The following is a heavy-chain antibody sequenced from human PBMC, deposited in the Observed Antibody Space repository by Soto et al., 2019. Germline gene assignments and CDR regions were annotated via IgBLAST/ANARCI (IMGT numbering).Heavy chain of an antibody. D-gene: IGHD3-3*01. Sequence: SVKVSCKASGYTFTSYGISWVRQAPGQGLEWMGGIIPIFGTANYAQKFQGRVTITADESTSTAYMELSSLRSEDTAVYYCARGDDQYDFWSGFDPWGQGTLVTVSS. V-gene: IGHV1-69*13. CDR3: ARGDDQYDFWSGFDP. J-gene: IGHJ5*02. CDR1: GYTFTSYG. CDR2: IIPIFGTA.